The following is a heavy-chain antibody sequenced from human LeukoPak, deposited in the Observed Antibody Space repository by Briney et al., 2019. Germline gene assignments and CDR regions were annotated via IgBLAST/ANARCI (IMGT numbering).Heavy chain of an antibody. CDR2: IYSGGST. D-gene: IGHD4-17*01. CDR3: ARVAVRDYGDYVGDY. CDR1: GFTVSCNY. V-gene: IGHV3-53*01. Sequence: PGGSLRLSCAASGFTVSCNYMSWVRQAPGKGLEWVSVIYSGGSTYYADSVKGRFTISRDNSKNTLYLQMNSLRAEDTAVYYCARVAVRDYGDYVGDYWGQGTLVTVSS. J-gene: IGHJ4*02.